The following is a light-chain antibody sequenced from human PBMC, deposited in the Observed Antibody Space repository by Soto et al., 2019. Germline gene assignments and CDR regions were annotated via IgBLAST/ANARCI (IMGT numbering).Light chain of an antibody. J-gene: IGKJ4*01. V-gene: IGKV1-5*03. Sequence: DIQMTQSPSTLSASVGDRVTITCRASQSISTWLAWYQQKPGKAPKLLIYKASNLESGVPSRFSGSGSGTEFTLTISSLQPDDFATYYCLQFNSYSFGGGTKVEIK. CDR2: KAS. CDR1: QSISTW. CDR3: LQFNSYS.